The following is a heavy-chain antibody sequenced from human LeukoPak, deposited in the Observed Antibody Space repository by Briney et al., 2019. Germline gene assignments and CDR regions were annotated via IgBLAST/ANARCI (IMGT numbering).Heavy chain of an antibody. D-gene: IGHD1-1*01. Sequence: GGSLRLSCAASGFSFSSYSMNWVRQAPGKGLEWVSSISRSSTDIQYTDSVKGRFTISRDNAKNSLHLQMNSLRAEDTAVYYCARAYGTFDYWGQGTLVTVSS. CDR1: GFSFSSYS. V-gene: IGHV3-21*01. J-gene: IGHJ4*02. CDR2: ISRSSTDI. CDR3: ARAYGTFDY.